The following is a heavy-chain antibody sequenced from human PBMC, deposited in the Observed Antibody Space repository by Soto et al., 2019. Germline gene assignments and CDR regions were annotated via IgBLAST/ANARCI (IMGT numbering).Heavy chain of an antibody. CDR1: GYTFTSSA. Sequence: ASVKVSCKASGYTFTSSAMHWVRQATGQRLEWMGWVNASNGKTKYSQKFQGRVTMTRNTSTTTVYMEMSSLKSEDTAVNYCANEGQPWNSKCYWYFDVWGRGTLVTSPQ. CDR2: VNASNGKT. V-gene: IGHV1-3*01. J-gene: IGHJ2*01. CDR3: ANEGQPWNSKCYWYFDV. D-gene: IGHD1-1*01.